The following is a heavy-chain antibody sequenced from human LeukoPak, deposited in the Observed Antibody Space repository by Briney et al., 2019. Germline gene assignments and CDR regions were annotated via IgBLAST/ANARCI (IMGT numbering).Heavy chain of an antibody. D-gene: IGHD3-3*01. CDR1: GFTFSSYS. CDR2: ISSSSSTI. J-gene: IGHJ6*02. CDR3: ARDWERSGYYLVHYYYGMDV. Sequence: GGSLRLSCAASGFTFSSYSMNWVRQAPGKGLEWVSYISSSSSTIYCADSVKGRFTISRDNAKNSLYLQMNSLRDEDTAVYYCARDWERSGYYLVHYYYGMDVWGQGTTVTVSS. V-gene: IGHV3-48*02.